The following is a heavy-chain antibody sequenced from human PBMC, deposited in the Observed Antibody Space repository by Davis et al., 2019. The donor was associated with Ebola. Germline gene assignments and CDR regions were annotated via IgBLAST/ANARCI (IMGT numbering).Heavy chain of an antibody. Sequence: PGGSLRLSCIASGFSFNSYTMNWVRQAPGKGLEWVGRIRSKANSYATAYAASVKGRFTISRDDSKNTAYLQMNSLRAEDTAVYYCAKPQRGGSSWYVFDYWGQGTLVTVSS. CDR1: GFSFNSYT. J-gene: IGHJ4*02. D-gene: IGHD6-13*01. CDR3: AKPQRGGSSWYVFDY. CDR2: IRSKANSYAT. V-gene: IGHV3-73*01.